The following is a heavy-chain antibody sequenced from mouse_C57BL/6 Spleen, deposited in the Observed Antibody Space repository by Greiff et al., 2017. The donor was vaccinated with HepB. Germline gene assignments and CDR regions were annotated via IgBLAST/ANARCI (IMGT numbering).Heavy chain of an antibody. CDR3: AREADYDEDYFDY. D-gene: IGHD2-4*01. CDR1: GYSITSGYY. Sequence: EVQLQQSGPGLVKPSQSLSLTCSVTGYSITSGYYWNWIRQFPGNKLEWMGYISYDGSNNYNPSLKNRISITRDTSKNQFFLKLNSVTTEDTATYYCAREADYDEDYFDYWGQGTTLTVSS. V-gene: IGHV3-6*01. J-gene: IGHJ2*01. CDR2: ISYDGSN.